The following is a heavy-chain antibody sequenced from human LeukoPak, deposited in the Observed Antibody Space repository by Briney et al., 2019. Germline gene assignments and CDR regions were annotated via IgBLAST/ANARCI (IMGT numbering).Heavy chain of an antibody. V-gene: IGHV3-7*01. J-gene: IGHJ4*02. CDR1: GFTFSGYW. Sequence: GGSLRLSCAASGFTFSGYWMSWVRQAPGKGLEWVANIKQDGSEKYYVDSVKGRFTISRDNAKNSLYLQMNSLRADDTAVYYCARGRGGYCSSNSCYLDYWGQGTLVTVSS. D-gene: IGHD2-2*01. CDR3: ARGRGGYCSSNSCYLDY. CDR2: IKQDGSEK.